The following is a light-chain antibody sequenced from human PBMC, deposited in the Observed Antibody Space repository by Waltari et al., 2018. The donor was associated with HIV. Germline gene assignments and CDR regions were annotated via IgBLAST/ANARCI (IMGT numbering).Light chain of an antibody. J-gene: IGLJ2*01. CDR1: WSDAGDDGY. V-gene: IGLV2-14*03. CDR3: SPYTANSVF. Sequence: QSALTQPASVSGSPGPSLTLSCTGTWSDAGDDGYVAWSQQHPGKAPKVIIHDGTNRPSGVSDRFSGSKSGDTASLTISGLQAEDEAIYYCSPYTANSVFFGGGTRLTVL. CDR2: DGT.